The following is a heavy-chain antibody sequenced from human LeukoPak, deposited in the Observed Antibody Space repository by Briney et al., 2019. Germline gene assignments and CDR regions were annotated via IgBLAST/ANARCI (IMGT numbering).Heavy chain of an antibody. CDR2: ISGDGDST. V-gene: IGHV3-43*02. D-gene: IGHD4-23*01. Sequence: GGSLRLSCAASGFTFDDYAMHWVRQAPGKGLEWVSLISGDGDSTYYADSVKGRFTISRDNSKNSLYLQMNSLRTEDTALYYCAKDLIEINYGGNSHSSYWGQGTLVSVSS. CDR1: GFTFDDYA. J-gene: IGHJ4*02. CDR3: AKDLIEINYGGNSHSSY.